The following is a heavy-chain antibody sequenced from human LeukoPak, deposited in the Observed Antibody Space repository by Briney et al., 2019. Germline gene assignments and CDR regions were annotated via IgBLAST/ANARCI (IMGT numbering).Heavy chain of an antibody. CDR3: ARFARASGY. D-gene: IGHD3-10*01. CDR1: GGSFSGYY. Sequence: SETLSLTCAVYGGSFSGYYWSWIRQPPGKGLEWIGEINHSGSTNYNPSLKSRVTISVDTSKNQFSLKLSSVTAADTAVYYFARFARASGYWGQGTLVTVPS. V-gene: IGHV4-34*01. CDR2: INHSGST. J-gene: IGHJ4*02.